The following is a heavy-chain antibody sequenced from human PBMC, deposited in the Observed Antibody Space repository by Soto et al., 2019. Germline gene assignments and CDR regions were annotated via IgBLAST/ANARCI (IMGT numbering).Heavy chain of an antibody. Sequence: SETLSLTCTVSGGSISSYYWTWIRQSPGKGLEWIGYIYYIGSTNYQPSLKSRVTISVDVSKNQFYLKLNSVTAADTAVYYCASVDRGALDSWGPGTLVTVSS. J-gene: IGHJ4*02. CDR3: ASVDRGALDS. CDR1: GGSISSYY. CDR2: IYYIGST. D-gene: IGHD5-12*01. V-gene: IGHV4-59*01.